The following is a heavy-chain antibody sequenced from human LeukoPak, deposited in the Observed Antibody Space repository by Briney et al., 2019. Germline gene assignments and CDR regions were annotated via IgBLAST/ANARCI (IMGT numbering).Heavy chain of an antibody. Sequence: GGSLRLSCAASGLSISNFWMHWVRQAPGKGLEWVAIIDKDGNEIKYVDSVKGRFTLSRDKARNSVYLQMNSLRTEDTALYYCVTDGDKWNDFEYWGQGTLVTVSS. CDR3: VTDGDKWNDFEY. D-gene: IGHD1-1*01. J-gene: IGHJ4*02. V-gene: IGHV3-7*01. CDR2: IDKDGNEI. CDR1: GLSISNFW.